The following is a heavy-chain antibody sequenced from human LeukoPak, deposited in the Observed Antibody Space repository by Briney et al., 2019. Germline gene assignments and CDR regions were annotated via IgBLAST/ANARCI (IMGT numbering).Heavy chain of an antibody. Sequence: SETLSLTCTVSGGSISSYYWSWIRQPPGKGLEWIGYIYYSGSTNYNPPLKSRVTISVDTSKNQFSLKLSSVTAADTAVYYCASQYDSRGPQTDYYFDYWGQGTLVTVSS. CDR2: IYYSGST. CDR3: ASQYDSRGPQTDYYFDY. CDR1: GGSISSYY. V-gene: IGHV4-59*01. J-gene: IGHJ4*02. D-gene: IGHD3-22*01.